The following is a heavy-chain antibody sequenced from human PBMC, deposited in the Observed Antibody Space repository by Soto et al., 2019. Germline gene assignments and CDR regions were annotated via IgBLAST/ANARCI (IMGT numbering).Heavy chain of an antibody. CDR3: ARLAYSGYLQT. CDR1: GYSISTSSYY. V-gene: IGHV4-39*02. Sequence: PXETLSLTCDVSGYSISTSSYYWGWIRQPPGKGLEWIASIYYSGATYYNPSLQSRVTISVDTSNNRFSLTLSSLTAADTAVYFCARLAYSGYLQTWGQGTLVTVSS. J-gene: IGHJ1*01. CDR2: IYYSGAT. D-gene: IGHD1-26*01.